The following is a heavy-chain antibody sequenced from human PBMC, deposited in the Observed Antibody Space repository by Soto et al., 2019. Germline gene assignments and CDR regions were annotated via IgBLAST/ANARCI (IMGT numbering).Heavy chain of an antibody. V-gene: IGHV1-8*01. Sequence: QVQLVQSGAEVKKPGASVKVSCKASGYTFTSHDINWMRQATGQGLEWMGWMNPNSGHTNYAQKFQGRVTMTRDTSISTAYMELTSLRSEDTAIYYCASDMSTTWGQGTLVPVSS. CDR1: GYTFTSHD. J-gene: IGHJ5*02. CDR3: ASDMSTT. D-gene: IGHD2-2*01. CDR2: MNPNSGHT.